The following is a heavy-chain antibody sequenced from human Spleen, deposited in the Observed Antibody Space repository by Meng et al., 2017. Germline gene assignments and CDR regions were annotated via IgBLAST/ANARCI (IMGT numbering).Heavy chain of an antibody. Sequence: QGQVVGSGGGVVQPGRSLRLSCAASGFTFSSYAMHWVRQAPGKGLEWVAVISYDGSNKYYADSVKGRFTISRDNSKNTLYLQMNSLRAEDTAVYYCARDGPHYDVDYWGQGTLVTVSS. V-gene: IGHV3-30*01. D-gene: IGHD5-12*01. CDR2: ISYDGSNK. CDR1: GFTFSSYA. CDR3: ARDGPHYDVDY. J-gene: IGHJ4*02.